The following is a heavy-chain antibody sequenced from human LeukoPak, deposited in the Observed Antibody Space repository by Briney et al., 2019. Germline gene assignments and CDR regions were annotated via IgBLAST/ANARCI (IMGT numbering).Heavy chain of an antibody. J-gene: IGHJ4*02. Sequence: GASVKVSCKASGYTFTVYYMHWVRQAPGQGLEWMGWINPNSGGTNYAQKFQGRVTMARDTSISTAYMELSRLRSDDTAVYYCARALWFGEFNPLDYWGQGTLVTVSS. V-gene: IGHV1-2*02. CDR2: INPNSGGT. D-gene: IGHD3-10*01. CDR1: GYTFTVYY. CDR3: ARALWFGEFNPLDY.